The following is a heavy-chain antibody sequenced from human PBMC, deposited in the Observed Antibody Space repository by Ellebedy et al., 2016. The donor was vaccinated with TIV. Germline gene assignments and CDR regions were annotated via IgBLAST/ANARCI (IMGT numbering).Heavy chain of an antibody. V-gene: IGHV3-30*09. D-gene: IGHD2-21*02. CDR2: ISSDGNNI. CDR3: ARESTYCGADCYSLSDH. Sequence: GESLKISCAASGFSFSRFPMHWVRQAQGKGLEWVALISSDGNNIYYADSVKGRFAISRDNSKSTLFLQMNSLRPEDTAVYYCARESTYCGADCYSLSDHWGQGALVTVSA. CDR1: GFSFSRFP. J-gene: IGHJ5*02.